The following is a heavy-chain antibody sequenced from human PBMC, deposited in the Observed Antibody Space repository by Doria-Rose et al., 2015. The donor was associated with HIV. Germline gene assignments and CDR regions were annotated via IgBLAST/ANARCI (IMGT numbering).Heavy chain of an antibody. Sequence: QITLKESGPVLVKPTETLTLTCTVSGVSLSSPGMGVSWIRQPPGKALEWLANIFSDDERSYKTSLKSRLTISSGTSKSQVVLTMTDMDPVDTATYYCARIKSSRWYHKYYFDFWDQGTLVIVSA. CDR3: ARIKSSRWYHKYYFDF. CDR1: GVSLSSPGMG. V-gene: IGHV2-26*01. CDR2: IFSDDER. D-gene: IGHD6-13*01. J-gene: IGHJ4*02.